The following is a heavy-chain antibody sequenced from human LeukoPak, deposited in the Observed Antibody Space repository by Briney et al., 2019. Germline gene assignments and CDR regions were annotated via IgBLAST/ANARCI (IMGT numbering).Heavy chain of an antibody. CDR3: ARDTVTTTFNYYYGMDV. CDR1: GFTVSTNY. J-gene: IGHJ6*02. D-gene: IGHD4-17*01. V-gene: IGHV3-53*01. CDR2: LYSGGST. Sequence: PGGSLRLSCAVSGFTVSTNYMTWVRQAPGKGLEWVSLLYSGGSTYYADSVKGRFTISRDNSKNTLYLQMNSLRAEDTALYYCARDTVTTTFNYYYGMDVWGQGTTVTVSS.